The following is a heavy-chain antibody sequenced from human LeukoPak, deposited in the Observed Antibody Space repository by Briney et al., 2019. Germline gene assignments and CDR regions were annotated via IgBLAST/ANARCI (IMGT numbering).Heavy chain of an antibody. CDR2: IYPGDSDT. CDR1: GYSFTIYW. CDR3: ARPDTAMVDAFDI. J-gene: IGHJ3*02. D-gene: IGHD5-18*01. V-gene: IGHV5-51*01. Sequence: GESLKISCKGSGYSFTIYWIGWVRQMPGKGLEWMGIIYPGDSDTRYSPSFQGQVTISADKSISTAYLQWSSLKASDTAMYYCARPDTAMVDAFDIWGQGTMVTVSS.